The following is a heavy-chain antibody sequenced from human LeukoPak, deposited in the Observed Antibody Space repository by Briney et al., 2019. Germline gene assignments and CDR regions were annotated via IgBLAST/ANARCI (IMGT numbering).Heavy chain of an antibody. CDR1: GFTFSSYG. CDR3: ARGAYYYDSSGYFDI. D-gene: IGHD3-22*01. V-gene: IGHV3-30*03. J-gene: IGHJ3*02. Sequence: GGSLRLSCAASGFTFSSYGMHWVRQAPGKGLEWVAVISYDGSNKYYADSVKGRFTLSRDNSKNTLYLQMNSLRAEDTAVYYCARGAYYYDSSGYFDIWGQGTMVTVSS. CDR2: ISYDGSNK.